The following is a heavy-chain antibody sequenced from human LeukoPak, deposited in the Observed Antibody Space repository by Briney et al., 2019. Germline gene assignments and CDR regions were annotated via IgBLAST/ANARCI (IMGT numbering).Heavy chain of an antibody. J-gene: IGHJ4*02. V-gene: IGHV4-34*01. CDR2: VNHGGST. Sequence: PSETLSLTCAVYGGSFSGYYWSWIRQPPGKGLEWIGEVNHGGSTNYNPSLKSRVTISIDTSKNQFSLKLSSVTAADTAVYYCARYYVGGAGTFDYWGQGTLVTVSS. D-gene: IGHD6-19*01. CDR3: ARYYVGGAGTFDY. CDR1: GGSFSGYY.